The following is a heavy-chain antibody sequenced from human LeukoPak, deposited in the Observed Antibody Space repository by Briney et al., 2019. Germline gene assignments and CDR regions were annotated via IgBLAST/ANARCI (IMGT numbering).Heavy chain of an antibody. CDR1: GFTFSSYA. J-gene: IGHJ5*02. D-gene: IGHD2-21*02. Sequence: GSLRLSCAASGFTFSSYAMSWVRQAPGKGLEWVSSISSSSSYIYYADSVKGRFTISRDNAKNSLYLQMNSLRAEDTAVYYCARVGPTYCGGDCYLWGQGTLVTVSS. CDR2: ISSSSSYI. V-gene: IGHV3-21*01. CDR3: ARVGPTYCGGDCYL.